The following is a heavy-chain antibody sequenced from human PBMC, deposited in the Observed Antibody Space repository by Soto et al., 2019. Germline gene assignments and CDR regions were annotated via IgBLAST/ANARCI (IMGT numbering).Heavy chain of an antibody. Sequence: KPSETLSLTCTVSGGSISSYYWSWNRQPQGKGLEWIGYIYYSGSTNYNPSLKIRVTISVDTSKNQFSLKLSSVTAADSAVYYCARLSYDILTGYSLFDFWGQGTLVTVSS. J-gene: IGHJ4*02. V-gene: IGHV4-59*01. CDR2: IYYSGST. CDR3: ARLSYDILTGYSLFDF. CDR1: GGSISSYY. D-gene: IGHD3-9*01.